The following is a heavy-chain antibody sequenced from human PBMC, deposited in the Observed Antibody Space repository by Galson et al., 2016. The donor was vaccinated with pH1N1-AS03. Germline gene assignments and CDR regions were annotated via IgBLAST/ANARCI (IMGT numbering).Heavy chain of an antibody. J-gene: IGHJ4*02. D-gene: IGHD2-2*02. CDR1: GDSISIDY. V-gene: IGHV4-4*07. CDR2: THTSGSS. CDR3: SREALYSSMDCFDL. Sequence: SETLSLTCTVSGDSISIDYWSWIRQSAGKGLEWIGRTHTSGSSNYNPSLKGRVTMSIERSTNEISLQVTSVSAADTAVYYCSREALYSSMDCFDLWGQGTQVTVSS.